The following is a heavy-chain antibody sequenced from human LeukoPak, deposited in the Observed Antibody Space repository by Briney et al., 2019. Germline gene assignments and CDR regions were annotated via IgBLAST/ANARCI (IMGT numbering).Heavy chain of an antibody. D-gene: IGHD6-6*01. J-gene: IGHJ4*02. V-gene: IGHV3-74*01. CDR3: ARGPNSNWSGLDF. CDR2: ISPTGSTT. CDR1: GFSFSGYW. Sequence: GGSLRLSCTASGFSFSGYWMHWARQLPGKGLVWVSRISPTGSTTSYADSVKGRFTVSRDSAKNTLYLQVNNLRAEDTAVYYCARGPNSNWSGLDFWGQGTLLTVSS.